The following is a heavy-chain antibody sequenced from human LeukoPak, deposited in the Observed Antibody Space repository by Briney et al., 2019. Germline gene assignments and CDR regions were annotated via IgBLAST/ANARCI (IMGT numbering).Heavy chain of an antibody. CDR3: AKDGSGYKRPICFDY. V-gene: IGHV3-23*01. CDR2: ISGSGGST. CDR1: GFTFSSYA. J-gene: IGHJ4*02. D-gene: IGHD3-22*01. Sequence: GGSLRLSCAASGFTFSSYAMSWVRQAPGKGLEWVSAISGSGGSTYYADPVKGRFTISRDNSKNTLYLQMNSLRAEDTAVYYCAKDGSGYKRPICFDYWGQGTLVTVSS.